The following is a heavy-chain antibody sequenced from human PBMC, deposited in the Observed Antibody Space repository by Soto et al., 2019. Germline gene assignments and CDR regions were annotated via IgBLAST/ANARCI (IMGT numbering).Heavy chain of an antibody. D-gene: IGHD3-22*01. J-gene: IGHJ4*02. CDR3: TTDVTMIVVVSFFYDY. CDR2: IKSKTDGGTK. Sequence: GGSLRLSCAASGFTFSNAWMSWVRQAPGKGLEWVGRIKSKTDGGTKDYAAPVKGRFTISRDDSKNTLYLQMYSLKTVDTAVYDCTTDVTMIVVVSFFYDYWGQGTLVTVAS. CDR1: GFTFSNAW. V-gene: IGHV3-15*01.